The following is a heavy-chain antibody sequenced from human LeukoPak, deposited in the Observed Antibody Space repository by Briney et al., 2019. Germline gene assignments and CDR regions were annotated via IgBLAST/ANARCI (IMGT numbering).Heavy chain of an antibody. D-gene: IGHD6-19*01. Sequence: GGSLRLSCAASGFTFSSYAMNWVRQAPGKGLEWVSVSGATGNIYYVDSVKGRFTISRDNSKNTLFLQMNSLRADDTAVYYCATLRGSGWYRDYWGQGTLVTVSS. CDR2: SGATGNI. CDR1: GFTFSSYA. J-gene: IGHJ4*02. V-gene: IGHV3-23*01. CDR3: ATLRGSGWYRDY.